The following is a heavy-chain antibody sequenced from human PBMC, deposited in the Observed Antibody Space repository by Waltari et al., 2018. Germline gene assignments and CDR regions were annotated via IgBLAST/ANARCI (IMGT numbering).Heavy chain of an antibody. Sequence: QVQLQESGPGLVKPSQTLSLTCTVSGGAISSGSYYWSGIRQPAGKGLEWIGRIYTSGSTNYNPSLKGRVTISVDTSKNQFSLKLSSVTAADTAVYYCARAMYSSGWFGYYFDYWGQGTLVTVSS. D-gene: IGHD6-19*01. CDR2: IYTSGST. CDR3: ARAMYSSGWFGYYFDY. V-gene: IGHV4-61*02. J-gene: IGHJ4*02. CDR1: GGAISSGSYY.